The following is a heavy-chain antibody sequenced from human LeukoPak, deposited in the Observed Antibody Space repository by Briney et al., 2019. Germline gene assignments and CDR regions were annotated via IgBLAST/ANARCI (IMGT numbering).Heavy chain of an antibody. J-gene: IGHJ4*02. CDR1: GFTFSSYW. Sequence: QPGGSLRLSCAASGFTFSSYWMHWVRQAPGKGLVWVSRLNSDGSSTSYADSVKGRFTISRDNAKNTLYLQMNSLRAEDTAVYYCARDLVRGDLDYWGQGTLVTVSS. CDR3: ARDLVRGDLDY. D-gene: IGHD3-10*01. V-gene: IGHV3-74*01. CDR2: LNSDGSST.